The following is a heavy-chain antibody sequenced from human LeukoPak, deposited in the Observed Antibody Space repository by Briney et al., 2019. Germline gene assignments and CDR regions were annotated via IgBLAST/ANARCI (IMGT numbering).Heavy chain of an antibody. J-gene: IGHJ4*02. CDR1: GGSISSSSYY. D-gene: IGHD5-18*01. Sequence: PSETLSLTCTVSGGSISSSSYYWGWIRQPPGKGLEWIGSIYYSGSTYYNPSLKSRVTISVDTSKNQFSLKLSSVTAADTAVYYCARVQLWPPSQFDYWGQGTLVTVSS. CDR3: ARVQLWPPSQFDY. CDR2: IYYSGST. V-gene: IGHV4-39*07.